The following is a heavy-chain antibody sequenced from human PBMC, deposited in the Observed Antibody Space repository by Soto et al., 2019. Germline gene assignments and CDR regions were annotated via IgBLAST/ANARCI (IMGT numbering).Heavy chain of an antibody. D-gene: IGHD2-8*02. J-gene: IGHJ4*02. V-gene: IGHV4-39*01. CDR3: ARHRFRRGLVDFDY. CDR2: IYYSGST. Sequence: SETLSLTCTVSGGSISSSSYYWGWIRQPPGKGLEWIGSIYYSGSTYYNPSLKSRVTISVDTSKNQFSLKLSSVTAAETAVYYCARHRFRRGLVDFDYWGQGTLVTVSS. CDR1: GGSISSSSYY.